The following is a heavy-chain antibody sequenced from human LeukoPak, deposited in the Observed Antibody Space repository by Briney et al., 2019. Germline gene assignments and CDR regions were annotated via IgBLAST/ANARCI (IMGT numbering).Heavy chain of an antibody. V-gene: IGHV3-15*01. J-gene: IGHJ4*02. Sequence: GGSLRLSCAASGFTFTNAWMSWVRQAPGKGLEWIGRIKGKTDGGTTDYTAPVKGRFTVSRDDSKNTLYLQMNSLKTEDTAVYYCNTGYCSSSSCHRSLYFDYWGQGTLVTVSS. D-gene: IGHD2-15*01. CDR1: GFTFTNAW. CDR2: IKGKTDGGTT. CDR3: NTGYCSSSSCHRSLYFDY.